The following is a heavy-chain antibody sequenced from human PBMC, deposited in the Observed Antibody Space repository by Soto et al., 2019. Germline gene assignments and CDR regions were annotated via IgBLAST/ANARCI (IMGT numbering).Heavy chain of an antibody. CDR3: TRHSTHLGGDD. V-gene: IGHV4-39*01. Sequence: SETLSLTCTVSGGSISSSNYYWAWIRQSPGKGLEWIASIYYSGSTYYNPSLKSRVTISADTSKNQFSLKLTSVTAADTAIYYCTRHSTHLGGDDWGQGTTVTVSS. CDR2: IYYSGST. J-gene: IGHJ6*02. CDR1: GGSISSSNYY. D-gene: IGHD2-15*01.